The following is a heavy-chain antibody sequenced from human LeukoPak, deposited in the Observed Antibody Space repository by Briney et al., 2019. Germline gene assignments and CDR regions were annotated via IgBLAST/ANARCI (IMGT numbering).Heavy chain of an antibody. CDR1: GGTFSSYA. V-gene: IGHV1-69*04. CDR2: ISPIVGMA. Sequence: SVTVSCKASGGTFSSYAFRWVRQAPGQGLAWMGRISPIVGMANYEQRCQGRVTITADKTPSKAYMELGSLKSEDTAVYYCAREESQQLVGLGFDPWGQGTLVTVSS. CDR3: AREESQQLVGLGFDP. D-gene: IGHD6-13*01. J-gene: IGHJ5*02.